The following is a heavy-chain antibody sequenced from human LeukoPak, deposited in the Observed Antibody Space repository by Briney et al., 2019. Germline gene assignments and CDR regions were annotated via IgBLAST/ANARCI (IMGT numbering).Heavy chain of an antibody. CDR3: ARGAGYCSGGSCYPIDY. CDR2: IIPIFGTA. Sequence: GSSVKVSCKASGGTFSSYAISWVRQAPGQGLEWMGGIIPIFGTANYAQKFRGRVTISTDESTSTAYMELSSLRSEDTAVYYCARGAGYCSGGSCYPIDYWGQGTLVTVSS. V-gene: IGHV1-69*05. CDR1: GGTFSSYA. D-gene: IGHD2-15*01. J-gene: IGHJ4*02.